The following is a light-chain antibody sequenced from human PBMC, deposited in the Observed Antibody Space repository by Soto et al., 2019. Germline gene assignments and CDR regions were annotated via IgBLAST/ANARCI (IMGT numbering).Light chain of an antibody. J-gene: IGLJ2*01. CDR3: QSYDSGNVV. CDR1: SSNIGAGYD. V-gene: IGLV1-40*01. Sequence: QSVLTQPPSVSGAPGQRVTISCTGSSSNIGAGYDVHWYQQLPGTAPKLLIYGNSNRPSGVPDRFSGSKSGTSASLAITGLQAEDEADYYCQSYDSGNVVFGGGTQLTVL. CDR2: GNS.